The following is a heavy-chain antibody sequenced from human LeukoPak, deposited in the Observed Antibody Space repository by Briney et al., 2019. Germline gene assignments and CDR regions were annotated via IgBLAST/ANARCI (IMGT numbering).Heavy chain of an antibody. CDR2: ISGSSGTI. D-gene: IGHD3-10*01. J-gene: IGHJ4*02. CDR1: GFTFSDYY. Sequence: GGSLRLSCAASGFTFSDYYMSWIRQAPGKGLEWVSYISGSSGTIYYGDSVKGRFSISRDNAKNSLYLQMNSLRAEDTAVYYCAKYRGFGDSYDSWGQGTLVTVSS. CDR3: AKYRGFGDSYDS. V-gene: IGHV3-11*01.